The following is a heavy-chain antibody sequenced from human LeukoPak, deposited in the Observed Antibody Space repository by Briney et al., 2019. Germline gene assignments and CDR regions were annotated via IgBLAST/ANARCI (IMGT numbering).Heavy chain of an antibody. CDR3: TTYIVVVPAAVLTDY. V-gene: IGHV3-15*01. Sequence: GGSLRLSCAAPGFSFSNAWMSWVRQAPGKGLEWVGRIKSKTDGGTTDYAAPVKGRFTISRDDSKNTMYLQMNSLKTEDTAVYYCTTYIVVVPAAVLTDYWGQGTLVTVSS. CDR2: IKSKTDGGTT. D-gene: IGHD2-2*01. J-gene: IGHJ4*02. CDR1: GFSFSNAW.